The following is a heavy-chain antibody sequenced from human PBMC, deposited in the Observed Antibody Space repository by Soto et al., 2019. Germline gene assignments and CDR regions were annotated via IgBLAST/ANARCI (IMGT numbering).Heavy chain of an antibody. V-gene: IGHV1-3*01. CDR3: AALAPYYDFWSGYYTPSDAFGI. D-gene: IGHD3-3*01. CDR1: GYTFTSYA. J-gene: IGHJ3*02. Sequence: ASVKVSCKASGYTFTSYAMHWVRQAPGQRLEWMGWINAGNGNTKYSQKFQGRVTITRDTSASTAYMELSSLRSEDTAVYYCAALAPYYDFWSGYYTPSDAFGIWGQGTMVTVSS. CDR2: INAGNGNT.